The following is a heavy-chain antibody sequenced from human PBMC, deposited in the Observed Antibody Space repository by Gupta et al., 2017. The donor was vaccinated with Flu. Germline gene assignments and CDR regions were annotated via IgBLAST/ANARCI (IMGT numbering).Heavy chain of an antibody. CDR2: IKQDGSWK. CDR1: GLTFRSEW. Sequence: GLTFRSEWMSWVRQDAGKGLEWVANIKQDGSWKDYEDSVKGRFTNFRDNAKNSLYLQKNSMRGEDTAVYYCAREQGYFDYWGQGTLVTVSS. J-gene: IGHJ4*02. V-gene: IGHV3-7*01. CDR3: AREQGYFDY.